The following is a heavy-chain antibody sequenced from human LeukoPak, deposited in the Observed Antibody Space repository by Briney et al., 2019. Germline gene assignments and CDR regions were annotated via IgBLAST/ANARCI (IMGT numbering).Heavy chain of an antibody. Sequence: PGGSLRLSCAASGFTVSSNYMSWVRQAPGKGLEWVSPISSSSSYIYYADSVKGRFTISRDNAKNSLYLQMNSLRAEDTAVYYCGPEAAMVTGWGQGTLVTVSS. CDR2: ISSSSSYI. D-gene: IGHD5-18*01. V-gene: IGHV3-21*01. CDR3: GPEAAMVTG. J-gene: IGHJ4*02. CDR1: GFTVSSNY.